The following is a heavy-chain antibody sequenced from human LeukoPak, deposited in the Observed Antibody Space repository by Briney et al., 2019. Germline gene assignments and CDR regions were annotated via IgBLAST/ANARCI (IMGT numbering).Heavy chain of an antibody. CDR2: ISGSGGST. CDR3: AKAKDVSITAAGTADY. Sequence: GGSLRLSCAASEFTFSFYAMTWVRQAPGKGLEWVSGISGSGGSTYYADSVKGRFTISRDNSKNTVYLQMNSLRVEDTAVYFCAKAKDVSITAAGTADYWGQGTLVTVSS. CDR1: EFTFSFYA. D-gene: IGHD6-13*01. V-gene: IGHV3-23*01. J-gene: IGHJ4*02.